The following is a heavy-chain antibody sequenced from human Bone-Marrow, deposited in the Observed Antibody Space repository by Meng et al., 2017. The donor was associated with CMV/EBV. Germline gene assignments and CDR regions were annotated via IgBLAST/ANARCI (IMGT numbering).Heavy chain of an antibody. D-gene: IGHD6-6*01. CDR3: ARLIAALKRSMDV. CDR2: IKQDGSEK. CDR1: GFTFSSYW. V-gene: IGHV3-7*01. J-gene: IGHJ6*02. Sequence: GESLKISCAASGFTFSSYWMSWVRQAPGKGLEWVANIKQDGSEKYYVDSVKGRFTISRDNAKNSLYLQMNSLRAEDTAVYYCARLIAALKRSMDVWGQGTTVTVSS.